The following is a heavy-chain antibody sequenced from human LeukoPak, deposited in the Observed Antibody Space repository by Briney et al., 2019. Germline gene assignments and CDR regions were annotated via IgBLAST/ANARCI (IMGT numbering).Heavy chain of an antibody. CDR2: IIPIFGTA. D-gene: IGHD6-19*01. J-gene: IGHJ3*02. CDR3: ARAPYSSGWYGGAAFDI. Sequence: SVTVSCKASGGTFSSYAISWVRQAPGQGLEWMGGIIPIFGTANYAQKFQGRVTITADEFTSTAYMELSSLRSEDTAVYYCARAPYSSGWYGGAAFDIWGQGTMVTVSS. CDR1: GGTFSSYA. V-gene: IGHV1-69*13.